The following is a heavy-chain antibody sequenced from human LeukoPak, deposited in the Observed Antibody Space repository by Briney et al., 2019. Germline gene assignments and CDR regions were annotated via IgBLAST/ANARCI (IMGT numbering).Heavy chain of an antibody. Sequence: GGSLRLSCAASGFTFSGYWMHWVRQGPEKGLELVSRIDNDGHGILYADSVKGRFTTSRDNAKNTLYLQMNSLRFEDTAVYYCATGGGWVPSFGVVTHIDVWGKGTTVTVSS. D-gene: IGHD3-3*01. CDR3: ATGGGWVPSFGVVTHIDV. CDR1: GFTFSGYW. CDR2: IDNDGHGI. J-gene: IGHJ6*03. V-gene: IGHV3-74*03.